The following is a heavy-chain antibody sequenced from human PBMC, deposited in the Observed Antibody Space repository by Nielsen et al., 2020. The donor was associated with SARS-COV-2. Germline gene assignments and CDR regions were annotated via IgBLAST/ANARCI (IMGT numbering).Heavy chain of an antibody. V-gene: IGHV4-61*01. CDR2: ISYSGST. CDR3: AREPYYDFWSGYYESLRWFDP. CDR1: GGSVSSGSYY. J-gene: IGHJ5*02. D-gene: IGHD3-3*01. Sequence: SETLSLTCTVSGGSVSSGSYYWSWIRQPPGKGLEWIGNISYSGSTNYNPSLKSRVTISVDTSKNQFSLKLSSVTAADTAVYYCAREPYYDFWSGYYESLRWFDPWGQGTLVTVSS.